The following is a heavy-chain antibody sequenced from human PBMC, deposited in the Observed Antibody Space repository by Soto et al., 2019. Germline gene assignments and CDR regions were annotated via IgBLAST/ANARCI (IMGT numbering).Heavy chain of an antibody. CDR3: ARDYLGSCWTRIGFDA. V-gene: IGHV3-53*02. CDR1: GFTVNSNH. J-gene: IGHJ3*01. Sequence: EVQLEETGGGLVQPGGSLRLSCAASGFTVNSNHMSWVRQAPGKGLEWVSLIYSAGRTHYADSVKGRFTVSRDNSENGLVLQMYNLAVGDTAVDFCARDYLGSCWTRIGFDAWGVGKTVTVSS. CDR2: IYSAGRT. D-gene: IGHD2-15*01.